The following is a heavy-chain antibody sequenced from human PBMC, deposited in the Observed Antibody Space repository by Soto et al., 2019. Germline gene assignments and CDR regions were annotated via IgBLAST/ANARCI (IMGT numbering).Heavy chain of an antibody. J-gene: IGHJ4*02. Sequence: QITLKESGPTLVKPTQTPTLTCTFSGFSHSTSGVGVGWIRQPPGKALEWLALIYWDDDKRYSPSLKSRLTITKDNTKNQVVLTMTNMDPVDTATYYCAHKGDGYRGFKYWGQGTLVTVSS. CDR2: IYWDDDK. CDR1: GFSHSTSGVG. CDR3: AHKGDGYRGFKY. V-gene: IGHV2-5*02. D-gene: IGHD5-12*01.